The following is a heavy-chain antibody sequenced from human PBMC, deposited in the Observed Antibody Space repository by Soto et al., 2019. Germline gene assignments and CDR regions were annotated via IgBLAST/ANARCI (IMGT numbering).Heavy chain of an antibody. J-gene: IGHJ6*01. V-gene: IGHV1-18*01. CDR1: GYIFVNYG. D-gene: IGHD3-16*01. Sequence: QVQLVQSGDEVKKPGASVKVSCKASGYIFVNYGIAWVRQAPGQGLEWMGWISPYTGNTHSASKVQGRLTMTTDTPASTAYMDLGSLTSDATAVYYCVMVDNYVTPTPQDVWGQGTTVTVS. CDR3: VMVDNYVTPTPQDV. CDR2: ISPYTGNT.